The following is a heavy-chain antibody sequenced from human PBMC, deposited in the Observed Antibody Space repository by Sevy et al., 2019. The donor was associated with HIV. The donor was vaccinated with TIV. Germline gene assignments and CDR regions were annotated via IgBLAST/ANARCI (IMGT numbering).Heavy chain of an antibody. CDR3: ARDLGSGYDTYYYYGMDV. V-gene: IGHV3-53*01. CDR2: IYSGGST. Sequence: GGSLRLSCAASGFTVSSNYMSWVRQAPGKGLEWVSVIYSGGSTYYADSVKGRFTISRDNSKNTLYLQMNSLRAEDTAVYYCARDLGSGYDTYYYYGMDVWGQWTTVTVSS. D-gene: IGHD5-12*01. CDR1: GFTVSSNY. J-gene: IGHJ6*02.